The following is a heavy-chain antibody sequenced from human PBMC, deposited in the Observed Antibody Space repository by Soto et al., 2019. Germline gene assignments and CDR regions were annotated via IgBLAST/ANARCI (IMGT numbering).Heavy chain of an antibody. J-gene: IGHJ4*02. CDR2: IKSDGSST. Sequence: GGSLRLSCAASGFTFSSYWMHWVRQAPGKGLVWVSRIKSDGSSTSYADSVKGRFTISRDNAKNTVYLQMNSLRVEDTAVYYCASVVLSIPIWGQGTQVTVSS. CDR1: GFTFSSYW. D-gene: IGHD6-6*01. CDR3: ASVVLSIPI. V-gene: IGHV3-74*01.